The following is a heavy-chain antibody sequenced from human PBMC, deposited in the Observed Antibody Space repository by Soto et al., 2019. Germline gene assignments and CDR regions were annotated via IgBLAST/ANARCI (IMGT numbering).Heavy chain of an antibody. Sequence: SETLSLTCTVSGGSISSGGYYWSWIRQHPGKGLEWIGYIYYSGSTYYNPSLKSRVTISVDTSKNQFSLKLSSVTAADTAVYYCARVGTTVTTPRRWFDPWGQGTLVTVSS. D-gene: IGHD4-17*01. V-gene: IGHV4-31*03. CDR1: GGSISSGGYY. CDR3: ARVGTTVTTPRRWFDP. J-gene: IGHJ5*02. CDR2: IYYSGST.